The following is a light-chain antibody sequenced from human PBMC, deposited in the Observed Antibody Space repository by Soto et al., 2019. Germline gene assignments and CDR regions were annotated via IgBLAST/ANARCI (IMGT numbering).Light chain of an antibody. J-gene: IGKJ1*01. V-gene: IGKV3-20*01. Sequence: EIVVTQSPATLSVSPGERATLSCWASQSISSKLAWYQQKPGQAPRLLIYDASRRATGIPDRFSGSGSGTDFTLTISRLEPEDFAVYYCQQYGSSPRTFGQGTKVDI. CDR3: QQYGSSPRT. CDR2: DAS. CDR1: QSISSK.